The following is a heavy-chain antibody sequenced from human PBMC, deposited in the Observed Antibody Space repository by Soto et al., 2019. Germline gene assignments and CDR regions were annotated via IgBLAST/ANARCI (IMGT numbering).Heavy chain of an antibody. J-gene: IGHJ6*02. D-gene: IGHD3-10*01. CDR1: GGTFSSYA. V-gene: IGHV1-69*01. CDR2: IIPIFGTA. Sequence: QVQLVQSGAEVKKPGSSVKVSCKASGGTFSSYAISWVRQAPGQGLEWMGGIIPIFGTANYAQKYQGRVPITADESMSTDYMELSRLRYEDTAVYYCARERGVTMVRGVIKYGMDVWGQGTTVTVSS. CDR3: ARERGVTMVRGVIKYGMDV.